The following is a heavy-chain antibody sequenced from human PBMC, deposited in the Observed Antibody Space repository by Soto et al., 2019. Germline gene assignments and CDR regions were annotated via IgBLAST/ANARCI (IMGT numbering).Heavy chain of an antibody. CDR1: GGSISSNNW. CDR3: ARVFSSSPCFDY. D-gene: IGHD6-6*01. Sequence: PSETLSLTCIVSGGSISSNNWCSWVRQPPGKGLEWIGEIYHSGNTNYNPSLKSRVTISVDKSKNQFSLKLTSVTAADTAVYYCARVFSSSPCFDYWGQGTLVTVSS. V-gene: IGHV4-4*02. CDR2: IYHSGNT. J-gene: IGHJ4*02.